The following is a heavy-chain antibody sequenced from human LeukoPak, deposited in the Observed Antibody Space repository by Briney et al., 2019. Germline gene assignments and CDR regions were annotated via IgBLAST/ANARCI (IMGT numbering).Heavy chain of an antibody. J-gene: IGHJ4*02. D-gene: IGHD3-22*01. V-gene: IGHV4-59*01. CDR3: ARVSYYYDSSGYYSPFDY. CDR2: IYYSGST. Sequence: SETLSLTCTVSGGSISSYYWSWIRQPPGKGLEWIGYIYYSGSTNYNPSLKSRVTISVDTSKNQFSLKLSSVTAADTAVYYCARVSYYYDSSGYYSPFDYWGQGTLVTVSS. CDR1: GGSISSYY.